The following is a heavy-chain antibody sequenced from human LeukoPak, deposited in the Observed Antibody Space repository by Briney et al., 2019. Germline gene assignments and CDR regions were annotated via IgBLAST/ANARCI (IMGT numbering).Heavy chain of an antibody. V-gene: IGHV3-48*01. J-gene: IGHJ4*02. CDR2: ISSSSSAM. CDR3: ATICGDYGY. Sequence: PGGSLRLSCAASGFTFNNYNMNWVRQAPGRGLEWVSYISSSSSAMYYADSVKGRFAISRDNVKNSLFLQMNSLRAEDTAVYYCATICGDYGYWGQGTLVTVSS. D-gene: IGHD4-17*01. CDR1: GFTFNNYN.